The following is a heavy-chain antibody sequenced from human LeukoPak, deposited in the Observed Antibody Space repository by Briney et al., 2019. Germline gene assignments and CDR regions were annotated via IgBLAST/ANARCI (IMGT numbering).Heavy chain of an antibody. Sequence: ASVKVSCKASGGTFSSYAISWVRQAPGQGLEWMGRIIPILGIANYAQKFQGRVTITADKSTSTAYMELSSLRSEDTAVYYCAREGRNTAMVHYWGQGTLVTVPS. CDR2: IIPILGIA. D-gene: IGHD5-18*01. CDR3: AREGRNTAMVHY. CDR1: GGTFSSYA. J-gene: IGHJ4*02. V-gene: IGHV1-69*04.